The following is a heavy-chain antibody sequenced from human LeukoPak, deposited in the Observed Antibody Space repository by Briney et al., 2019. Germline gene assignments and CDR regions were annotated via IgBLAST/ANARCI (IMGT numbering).Heavy chain of an antibody. D-gene: IGHD6-19*01. J-gene: IGHJ4*02. CDR3: AKDRGRAVAGSEFDY. V-gene: IGHV3-23*01. CDR2: ISGSGGST. Sequence: GGTLRLSCAASGFTFSSYGMTWVRQAPGKGLEWVSVISGSGGSTNYADSVKGRFTISRDNSKNTLYLEMNSLRAEDTALYYCAKDRGRAVAGSEFDYWGQGTLVTVSS. CDR1: GFTFSSYG.